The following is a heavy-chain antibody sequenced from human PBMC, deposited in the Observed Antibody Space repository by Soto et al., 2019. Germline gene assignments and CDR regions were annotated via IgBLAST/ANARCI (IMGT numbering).Heavy chain of an antibody. Sequence: QVQLVQSGAEVRKPGSSVKVSCKASGGTFSRHAITWVRQAPGQGLEWMGGIIPIFGTANHAQKFQGRVTIIEDESTSTVYMELSSLRCEDTAMYYCARGWGYDSNDYYYAYWGQGTLVIVSS. CDR1: GGTFSRHA. CDR3: ARGWGYDSNDYYYAY. V-gene: IGHV1-69*01. J-gene: IGHJ4*02. D-gene: IGHD3-22*01. CDR2: IIPIFGTA.